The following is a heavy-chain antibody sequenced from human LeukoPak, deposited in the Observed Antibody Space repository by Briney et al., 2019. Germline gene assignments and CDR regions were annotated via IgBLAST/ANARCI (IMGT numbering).Heavy chain of an antibody. V-gene: IGHV4-34*01. CDR2: INHSGST. Sequence: PSETLSLTCTVSGGSISSYYWSWIRQPPGKGLEWIGEINHSGSTNYNPSLKSRVTISVDTSKNQFSLKLSSVTAADTAVYYCARIGITMVRGVIVSHYYYYMDVWGKGTTVTISS. D-gene: IGHD3-10*01. CDR1: GGSISSYY. J-gene: IGHJ6*03. CDR3: ARIGITMVRGVIVSHYYYYMDV.